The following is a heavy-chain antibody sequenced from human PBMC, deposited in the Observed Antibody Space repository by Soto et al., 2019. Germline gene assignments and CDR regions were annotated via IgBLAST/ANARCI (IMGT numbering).Heavy chain of an antibody. CDR2: IIPIFGTA. CDR1: GGTFSSYA. J-gene: IGHJ4*02. V-gene: IGHV1-69*01. D-gene: IGHD5-12*01. CDR3: AREEVATLGPPLD. Sequence: QVQLVQSGAEVKKPGSSVKVSCKASGGTFSSYAISWVRQAPGQGLEWMGGIIPIFGTANYAQKFQGRVTITADESTSSAYMELSSLRSEDTALYYYAREEVATLGPPLDWGQGTLVTVSS.